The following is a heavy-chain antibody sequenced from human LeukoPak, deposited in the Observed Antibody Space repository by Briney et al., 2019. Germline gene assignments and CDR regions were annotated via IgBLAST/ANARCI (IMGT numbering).Heavy chain of an antibody. D-gene: IGHD3-10*01. CDR2: ISWNSGSI. CDR3: ARGFSGSRFDY. V-gene: IGHV3-9*01. Sequence: GGSLRLSCAASGFTFDDYAMHWVRQAPGKGLEWVSGISWNSGSIGYADSVKGRFTISRDNAKNSLYLQMNSLRAEDTAVYYCARGFSGSRFDYWGQGTLVTVSS. J-gene: IGHJ4*02. CDR1: GFTFDDYA.